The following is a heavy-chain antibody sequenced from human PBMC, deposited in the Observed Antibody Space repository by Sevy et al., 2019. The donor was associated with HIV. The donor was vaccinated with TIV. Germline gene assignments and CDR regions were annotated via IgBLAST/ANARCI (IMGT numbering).Heavy chain of an antibody. Sequence: GGSLRLSCAASGFTFSNHWMNWVRQAPGKGLEWVANINQHGNQKYYVDSVKGRFTISRDNAKNSLYLQMDSLRVEDTAVYYCARDPDPIPGVSFDIWGQRTMVTVSS. CDR2: INQHGNQK. CDR1: GFTFSNHW. V-gene: IGHV3-7*01. J-gene: IGHJ3*02. CDR3: ARDPDPIPGVSFDI.